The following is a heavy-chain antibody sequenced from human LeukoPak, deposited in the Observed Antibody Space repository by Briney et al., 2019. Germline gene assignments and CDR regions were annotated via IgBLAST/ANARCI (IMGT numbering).Heavy chain of an antibody. D-gene: IGHD3-22*01. CDR2: IYYSGST. V-gene: IGHV4-30-4*01. J-gene: IGHJ5*02. CDR1: GGSISSGDYY. Sequence: PSQTLSLTCTVSGGSISSGDYYWSWIRQPPGKSLEWIGYIYYSGSTYYNPSLKSRVTISVDTSKNQFSLKLSSVTAADTAVYYCASRHYYDSSGYEVFDPWGQGTLVTVSS. CDR3: ASRHYYDSSGYEVFDP.